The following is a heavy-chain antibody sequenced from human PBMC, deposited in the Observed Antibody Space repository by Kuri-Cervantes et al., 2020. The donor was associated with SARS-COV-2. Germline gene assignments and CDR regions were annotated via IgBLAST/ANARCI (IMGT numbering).Heavy chain of an antibody. CDR1: GGSISSYY. J-gene: IGHJ5*02. CDR3: ARVRCDYGDYRWFDP. D-gene: IGHD4-17*01. V-gene: IGHV4-59*12. Sequence: ESLKISCTVSGGSISSYYWSWIRQPPGKGLEWIGYIYYSGSTNYNPSLKSRVTISVDTSKNQFSLKLSSVTAADTAVYYCARVRCDYGDYRWFDPWGQGTLVTVSS. CDR2: IYYSGST.